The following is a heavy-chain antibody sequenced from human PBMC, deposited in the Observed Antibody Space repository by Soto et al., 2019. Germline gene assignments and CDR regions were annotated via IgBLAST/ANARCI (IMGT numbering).Heavy chain of an antibody. J-gene: IGHJ6*02. CDR3: ARDLLAQGYYYYYGMDV. V-gene: IGHV1-3*01. CDR2: INAGNGNT. Sequence: ASVKVSCKASGYTFTSYAMHWVRQAPGQRLEWMGWINAGNGNTKYSQKFQGRVTITRDTSASTAYMELSSLRSEDTAVYYCARDLLAQGYYYYYGMDVWGQGTTVTVSS. CDR1: GYTFTSYA.